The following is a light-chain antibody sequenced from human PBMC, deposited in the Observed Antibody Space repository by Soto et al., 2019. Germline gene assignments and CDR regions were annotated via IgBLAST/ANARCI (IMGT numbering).Light chain of an antibody. CDR3: SSYTTRSLGV. V-gene: IGLV2-14*01. CDR1: SSDVGRYDY. CDR2: EVT. J-gene: IGLJ3*02. Sequence: QSVLTQPASVXXXLGQSITIACTGTSSDVGRYDYVSWYQQHPGKAPKLIIYEVTNRPSGVSNRFSGSKSGNTASLTISGLQAEDEADYYCSSYTTRSLGVFGGGTKLTVL.